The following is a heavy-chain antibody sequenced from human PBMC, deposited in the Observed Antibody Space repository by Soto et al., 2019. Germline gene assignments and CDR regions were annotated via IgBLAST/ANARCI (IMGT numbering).Heavy chain of an antibody. CDR3: ARDRRGYWNDIDGYYYYGMDV. CDR1: GGTFSSYA. J-gene: IGHJ6*02. CDR2: IIPIFGTA. V-gene: IGHV1-69*06. D-gene: IGHD1-1*01. Sequence: QVQLVQSGAEVKKPGSSVKVSCKASGGTFSSYAISWVRQAPGQGLEWMGGIIPIFGTANYAQKFQGRVKITADKSTSTAYMELSSLRSEDTAVYYCARDRRGYWNDIDGYYYYGMDVWGQGTTVTVSS.